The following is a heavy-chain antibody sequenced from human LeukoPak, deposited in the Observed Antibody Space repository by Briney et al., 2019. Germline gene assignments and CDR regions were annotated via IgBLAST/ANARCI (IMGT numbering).Heavy chain of an antibody. Sequence: GGSLRLSCAASGFTFSSYAVSWVRQSLGKGLKWVSGISGRGESTYYADSVEGRFTISRDYSKNTVYLQMNSLRAEDTALYYCAASLDLAVYGIDYWGQGTLVTVSS. J-gene: IGHJ4*02. D-gene: IGHD2-8*02. CDR1: GFTFSSYA. CDR2: ISGRGEST. V-gene: IGHV3-23*01. CDR3: AASLDLAVYGIDY.